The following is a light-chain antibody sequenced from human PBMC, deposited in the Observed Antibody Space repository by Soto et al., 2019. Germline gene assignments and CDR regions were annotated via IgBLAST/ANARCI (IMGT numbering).Light chain of an antibody. V-gene: IGKV3-15*01. CDR2: DSS. Sequence: EIVLTQSPATLSMSPGERATLSRRDSQSVSSNLAWYQQKPGQAPRLHIYDSSTRATGIPARFSGSGSGTEFTLTSRSLQSEELAVYCFLQYHNWPRRFGQGTKVDI. CDR1: QSVSSN. J-gene: IGKJ1*01. CDR3: LQYHNWPRR.